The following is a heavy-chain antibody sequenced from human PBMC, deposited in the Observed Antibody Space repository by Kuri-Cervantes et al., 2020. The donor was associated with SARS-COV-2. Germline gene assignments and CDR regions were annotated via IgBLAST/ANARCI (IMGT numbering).Heavy chain of an antibody. CDR2: IYPGDSDT. CDR3: ARRGKPTIFGVPSPLDY. CDR1: GYSFTSNW. V-gene: IGHV5-51*01. Sequence: GGSLRLSCKGSGYSFTSNWIGWVRQMPGKGLEWMGIIYPGDSDTRYSPSFRGQVTISADKSISTAYLQWSSLKASDTAMYYCARRGKPTIFGVPSPLDYWGQGTLVTVSS. D-gene: IGHD3-3*01. J-gene: IGHJ4*02.